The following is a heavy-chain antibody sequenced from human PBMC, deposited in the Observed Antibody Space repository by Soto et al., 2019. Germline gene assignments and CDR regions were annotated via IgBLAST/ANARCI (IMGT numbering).Heavy chain of an antibody. CDR3: ARSAHDYGSGSPVFY. J-gene: IGHJ4*02. CDR1: GGSISSSSYY. V-gene: IGHV4-39*01. CDR2: IYYSGST. D-gene: IGHD3-10*01. Sequence: SETLSLTCTVSGGSISSSSYYWGWIRQPPGKGLEWIGSIYYSGSTYYNPSLKSRVTISVDTSKNQFSLKLSSVTAADTAVYYCARSAHDYGSGSPVFYWGQGTLVTVSS.